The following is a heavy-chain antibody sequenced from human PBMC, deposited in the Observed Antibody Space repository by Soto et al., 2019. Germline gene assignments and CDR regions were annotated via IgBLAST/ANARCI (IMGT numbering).Heavy chain of an antibody. CDR2: MNPNSGNT. CDR1: GYTFTSYD. Sequence: QVQLVQSGAEVKKPGASVKVSCKASGYTFTSYDISWVRQATGQGLEWMGWMNPNSGNTGYAQKFQGRVTMTRNTTISTAYMELSSLRSEDTAVYYCARAAAATVAPPYYYYYGMDVWGQGTTVTVSS. D-gene: IGHD6-25*01. V-gene: IGHV1-8*01. J-gene: IGHJ6*02. CDR3: ARAAAATVAPPYYYYYGMDV.